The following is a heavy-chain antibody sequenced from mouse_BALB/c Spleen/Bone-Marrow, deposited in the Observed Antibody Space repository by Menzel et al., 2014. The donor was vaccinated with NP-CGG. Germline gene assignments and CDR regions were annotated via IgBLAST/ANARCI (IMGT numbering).Heavy chain of an antibody. D-gene: IGHD2-1*01. Sequence: VQLQESGAELMKPGASVKISCKATGYTFSRYWIEWVKQRPGNGLEWIGEILPGSGSTNYNEKFKGKATFTADTSSNTAYMQLSSLTSEDSAVYDCARNYGNYVGFANWGQGTLVTVSA. CDR2: ILPGSGST. J-gene: IGHJ3*01. CDR3: ARNYGNYVGFAN. V-gene: IGHV1-9*01. CDR1: GYTFSRYW.